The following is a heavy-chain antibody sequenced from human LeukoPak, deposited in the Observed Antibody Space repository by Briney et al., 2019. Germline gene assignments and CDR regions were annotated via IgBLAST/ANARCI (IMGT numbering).Heavy chain of an antibody. J-gene: IGHJ4*02. Sequence: SETLSLTCTVSGGSVSSSSYYWGWIRQPPGKGLEWIGTIYFTGNTYYNPSLKSRVTISIDTSKNQFSLKLSSVTAADTAVYYCARDRYSGYEPLFDYWGQGTLVTVSS. CDR2: IYFTGNT. CDR1: GGSVSSSSYY. CDR3: ARDRYSGYEPLFDY. V-gene: IGHV4-39*07. D-gene: IGHD5-12*01.